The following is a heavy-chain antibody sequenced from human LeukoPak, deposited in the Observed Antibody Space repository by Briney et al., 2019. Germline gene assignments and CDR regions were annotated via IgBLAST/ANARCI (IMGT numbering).Heavy chain of an antibody. CDR1: GYTFTAYY. Sequence: SVKVSCKASGYTFTAYYFHWVRQAPGQGLEWMGRIIPILGIANYAQKFQGRVTITADKSTSTAYMELSSLRSEDTAVYYCARLRERQWLVPDYWGQGTLVTVSS. CDR3: ARLRERQWLVPDY. D-gene: IGHD6-19*01. CDR2: IIPILGIA. J-gene: IGHJ4*02. V-gene: IGHV1-69*02.